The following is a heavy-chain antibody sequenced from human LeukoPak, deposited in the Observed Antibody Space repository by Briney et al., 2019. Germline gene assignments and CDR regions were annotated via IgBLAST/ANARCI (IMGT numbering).Heavy chain of an antibody. D-gene: IGHD1-1*01. Sequence: GGSLRLSCAASGFTFNSYSMNWVRQAPGKGLEWVSSISSSSSYIYYADSVKGRFTISRDNAKDSLYLQMNNLRAEDTAVYYCASGYWNDGYWGQGTLVTVSS. CDR1: GFTFNSYS. V-gene: IGHV3-21*01. J-gene: IGHJ4*02. CDR2: ISSSSSYI. CDR3: ASGYWNDGY.